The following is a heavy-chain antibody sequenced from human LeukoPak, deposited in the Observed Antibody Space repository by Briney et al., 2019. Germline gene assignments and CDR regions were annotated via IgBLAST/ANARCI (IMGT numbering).Heavy chain of an antibody. J-gene: IGHJ5*02. CDR1: GFTFSSYA. V-gene: IGHV3-23*01. Sequence: GGSLRLSCAASGFTFSSYAMSWVRQAPGKGLEWVSAISGSGGSTYYADSGKGRFTISRDNSKNTLYLQMNSLRAEDTAVYYCAKVNTRSIAVAGKGWFDPWGQGTLVTVSS. CDR2: ISGSGGST. D-gene: IGHD6-19*01. CDR3: AKVNTRSIAVAGKGWFDP.